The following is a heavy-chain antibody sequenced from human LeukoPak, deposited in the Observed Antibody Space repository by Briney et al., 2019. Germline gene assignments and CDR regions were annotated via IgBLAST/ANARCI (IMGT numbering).Heavy chain of an antibody. CDR3: ASLAAAGNY. D-gene: IGHD6-13*01. CDR1: GGSISSSSYY. J-gene: IGHJ4*02. V-gene: IGHV4-39*01. CDR2: IYYRGST. Sequence: SEALSLTCTVSGGSISSSSYYWGWIRQPPGKGLEWIGSIYYRGSTYYNPSLKSRVTISVDTSKNQFSLKLSSVTAADTAVYYCASLAAAGNYWGQGTLVTVSS.